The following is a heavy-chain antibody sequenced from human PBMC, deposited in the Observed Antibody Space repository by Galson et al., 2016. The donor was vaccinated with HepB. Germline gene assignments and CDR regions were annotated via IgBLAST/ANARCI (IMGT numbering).Heavy chain of an antibody. J-gene: IGHJ4*02. V-gene: IGHV3-7*01. CDR2: IKQDGSEN. D-gene: IGHD3-3*01. CDR3: ARVYYDFWSGYPDY. Sequence: SLRLSCAASGFSFTNAWMFWVRQAPGKGLEWVANIKQDGSENYYVDSVRGRFTISRDNAKNSLYLQMNSLRAEDTAVYYCARVYYDFWSGYPDYWGQGTLVTVSS. CDR1: GFSFTNAW.